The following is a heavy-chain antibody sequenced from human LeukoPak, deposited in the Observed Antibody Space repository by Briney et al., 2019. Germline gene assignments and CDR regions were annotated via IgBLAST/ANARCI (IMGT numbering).Heavy chain of an antibody. CDR1: GFTFSSYW. CDR3: ARDWGELAPTLDY. J-gene: IGHJ4*02. D-gene: IGHD2-15*01. V-gene: IGHV3-7*01. CDR2: IKEDGSET. Sequence: PGGSLRLSCAASGFTFSSYWMSWVRQAPGKGLEWVSNIKEDGSETYYVDSVKGRFTISRDNAKNSLYLQMNSLRAEDTAVYYCARDWGELAPTLDYWGQGTLVTVSS.